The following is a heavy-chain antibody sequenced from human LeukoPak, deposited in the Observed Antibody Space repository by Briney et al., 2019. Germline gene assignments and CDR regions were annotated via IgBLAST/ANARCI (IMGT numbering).Heavy chain of an antibody. D-gene: IGHD6-13*01. CDR1: GFIFSSYS. Sequence: GGSLRLSCAASGFIFSSYSMSWVRQAPGKGLEWVAVIAIDGINKFYADSVKGRVSLSRDNSKNTVYLQMSSLRVADTGVYYCGRGFSNWSLDYWGQGTLITV. J-gene: IGHJ4*02. CDR3: GRGFSNWSLDY. CDR2: IAIDGINK. V-gene: IGHV3-30*03.